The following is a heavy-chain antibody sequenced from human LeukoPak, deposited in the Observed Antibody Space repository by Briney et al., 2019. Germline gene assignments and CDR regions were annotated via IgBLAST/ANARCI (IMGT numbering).Heavy chain of an antibody. V-gene: IGHV3-33*01. D-gene: IGHD7-27*01. CDR1: GFTFSVYG. Sequence: GGSLRLSCAASGFTFSVYGMHWVRQAPGKGLEWVAVIWHDGTIKYYADSVKGRFTISRDNAKNSLYLQMNSLRAEDTAVYYCARVTGDLYFDYWGQGTLVTVSS. CDR2: IWHDGTIK. J-gene: IGHJ4*02. CDR3: ARVTGDLYFDY.